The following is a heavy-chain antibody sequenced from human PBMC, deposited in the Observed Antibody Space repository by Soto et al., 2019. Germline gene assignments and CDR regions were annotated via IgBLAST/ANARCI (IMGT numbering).Heavy chain of an antibody. Sequence: PGGSLRLSCEVSGFTFSDYTLAWFRQAPGKGLEWVSSITSSYTYIYYADSVKGRFTISRDNAKDSLYLQMDSLRAEDTAVYYCARAYFYDDSGNYYLDYWGQGALVTVSS. V-gene: IGHV3-21*01. CDR3: ARAYFYDDSGNYYLDY. CDR1: GFTFSDYT. J-gene: IGHJ4*02. CDR2: ITSSYTYI. D-gene: IGHD3-22*01.